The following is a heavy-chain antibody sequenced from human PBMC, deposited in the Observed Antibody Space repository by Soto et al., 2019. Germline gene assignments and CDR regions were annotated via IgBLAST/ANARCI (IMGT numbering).Heavy chain of an antibody. J-gene: IGHJ6*02. CDR1: GYTFTDYW. CDR3: VRHISNFRYYCYAMDV. Sequence: GESLKISCKGSGYTFTDYWIGWVRQLPGKGLEWMGIIYPGDSDTRYSPSFQGHVTITVDKSTSTAYLQWNTLKASDTSMYYCVRHISNFRYYCYAMDVGGQGTTVTVSS. V-gene: IGHV5-51*01. CDR2: IYPGDSDT. D-gene: IGHD4-4*01.